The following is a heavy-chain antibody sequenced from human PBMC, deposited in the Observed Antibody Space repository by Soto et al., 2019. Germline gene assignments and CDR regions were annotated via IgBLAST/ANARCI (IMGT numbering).Heavy chain of an antibody. J-gene: IGHJ6*02. CDR3: AKLRGNFGLDYYGMDV. CDR1: GFTFSSYA. V-gene: IGHV3-23*01. D-gene: IGHD1-7*01. Sequence: GGSLRLSCAASGFTFSSYAMIWVRQAPGKGLEWVSAISGSGGSTYYADSVKGRFTISRDNSKNTLYLQMNSLRAEDTAVYYCAKLRGNFGLDYYGMDVWGQGTTVTVSS. CDR2: ISGSGGST.